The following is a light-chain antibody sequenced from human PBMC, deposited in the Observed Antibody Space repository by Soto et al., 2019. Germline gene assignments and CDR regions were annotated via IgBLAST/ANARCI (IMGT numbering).Light chain of an antibody. Sequence: EIVLTHSPGTLSLSPWEIATLSCRASQSVSSSYLAWYQQKPGQPPRLLIYGASSRATGIPDRFSGSGSGTDFTLTISRLEPEDFAVYYCQQFGSSPLLTFGGGTKVDIK. CDR2: GAS. CDR3: QQFGSSPLLT. J-gene: IGKJ4*01. CDR1: QSVSSSY. V-gene: IGKV3-20*01.